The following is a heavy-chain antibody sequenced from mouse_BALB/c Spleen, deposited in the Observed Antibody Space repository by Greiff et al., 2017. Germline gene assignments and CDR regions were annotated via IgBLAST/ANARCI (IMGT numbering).Heavy chain of an antibody. J-gene: IGHJ3*01. CDR2: IYPSDSYT. D-gene: IGHD2-10*02. CDR3: TREYGNYEGFAY. CDR1: GYTFTSYW. V-gene: IGHV1-69*02. Sequence: VQLQQPGAELVRPGASVKLSCKASGYTFTSYWINWVKQRPGQGLEWIGNIYPSDSYTNYNQKFKDKATLTVDKSSSTAYMQLSSPTSEDSAVYYCTREYGNYEGFAYWGQGTLVTVSA.